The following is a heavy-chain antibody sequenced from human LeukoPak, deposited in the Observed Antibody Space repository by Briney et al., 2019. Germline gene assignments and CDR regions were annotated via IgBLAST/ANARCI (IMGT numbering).Heavy chain of an antibody. CDR3: ARSYSFSWFDP. Sequence: SETLSLTCTVSGGSISSYYWSWIRQPPGKGLEWIGYIYYSGSTNYNPSLKSRVTISVDTSKNQFSLKLSSVTAADTAVYYCARSYSFSWFDPWGQGTLVTVSS. CDR1: GGSISSYY. J-gene: IGHJ5*02. D-gene: IGHD2-15*01. V-gene: IGHV4-59*08. CDR2: IYYSGST.